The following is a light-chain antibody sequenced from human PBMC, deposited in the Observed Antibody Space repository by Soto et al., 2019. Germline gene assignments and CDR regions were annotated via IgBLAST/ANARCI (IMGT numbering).Light chain of an antibody. CDR3: SSYAGGNSWV. J-gene: IGLJ3*02. V-gene: IGLV2-8*01. CDR2: EVT. Sequence: QSALTQPPSASGSPGQSVTISCTGTSSDVGGYNYVSWYQQHPGKAPKLMIYEVTKRPSGVPDRFSGSKSGNTASLTASGLQTEDEADYYCSSYAGGNSWVFGGGTKLTVL. CDR1: SSDVGGYNY.